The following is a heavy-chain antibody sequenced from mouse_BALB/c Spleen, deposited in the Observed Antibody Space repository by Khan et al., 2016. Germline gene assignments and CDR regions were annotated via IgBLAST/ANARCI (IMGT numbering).Heavy chain of an antibody. J-gene: IGHJ2*01. D-gene: IGHD1-1*01. CDR2: IHYSGST. Sequence: VQLQESGPDLVKPSQSLSLTCTVTGYSISSGYSWHWIRQFPGNKLEWMAYIHYSGSTNYNPSLKSRISITRDTSKNQFFLQLLSVTTEDTATYYCTRGDYYGSGYWGQGTTLTVSS. CDR1: GYSISSGYS. CDR3: TRGDYYGSGY. V-gene: IGHV3-1*02.